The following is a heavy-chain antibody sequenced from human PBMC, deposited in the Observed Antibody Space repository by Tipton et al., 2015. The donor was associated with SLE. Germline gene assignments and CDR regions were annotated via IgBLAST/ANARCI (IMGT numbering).Heavy chain of an antibody. CDR3: ATQGYYDSSFDY. D-gene: IGHD3-16*01. Sequence: TLSLTCTVSGGSLSSYYWSWIRQSPEKGLEWIGYLSYSGSTNYNPSLESRVPISVDTSKNQFSLKLSSVTAADTAVYYCATQGYYDSSFDYWGQGTLVTVSS. J-gene: IGHJ4*02. CDR1: GGSLSSYY. CDR2: LSYSGST. V-gene: IGHV4-59*08.